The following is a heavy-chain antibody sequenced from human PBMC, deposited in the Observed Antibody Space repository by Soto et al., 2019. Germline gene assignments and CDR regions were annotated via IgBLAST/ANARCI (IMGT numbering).Heavy chain of an antibody. Sequence: SETLSLTCTVSGGSFSGYYWSWIRQPPGKGLEWIGEINQSGSTNYNPSLKSRVTISVDTSKNQFSLKLSSVTAADTAVYYCGRSVFPWGQGTLVTVSS. CDR2: INQSGST. CDR1: GGSFSGYY. V-gene: IGHV4-34*09. CDR3: GRSVFP. J-gene: IGHJ5*02. D-gene: IGHD2-8*01.